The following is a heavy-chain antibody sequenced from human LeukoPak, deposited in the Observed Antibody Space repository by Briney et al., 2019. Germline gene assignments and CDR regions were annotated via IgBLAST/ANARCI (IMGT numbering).Heavy chain of an antibody. J-gene: IGHJ5*02. CDR1: GYSFTSFW. CDR3: ARRAAEWELLDV. Sequence: GESLKISCKGSGYSFTSFWISWVRQMPGKGLEWMGIIYPGDSDTRYSPSFQGQVTISADKSIRTAYLQWSSLKASDTAMYYCARRAAEWELLDVWGQGTLVTVSS. V-gene: IGHV5-51*01. D-gene: IGHD1-26*01. CDR2: IYPGDSDT.